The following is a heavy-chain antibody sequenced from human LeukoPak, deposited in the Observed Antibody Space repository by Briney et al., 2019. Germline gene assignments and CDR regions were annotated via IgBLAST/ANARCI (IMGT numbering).Heavy chain of an antibody. V-gene: IGHV4-38-2*02. CDR3: ARDPSSSI. D-gene: IGHD6-13*01. CDR2: IYHSGST. J-gene: IGHJ4*02. CDR1: GYSISSGYY. Sequence: SETLSLTCTVSGYSISSGYYWGWIRQPPGKGLEWIGSIYHSGSTYYNPSLKSRVTISVDTSKNQFSLKLSSVTAADTAVYYCARDPSSSICGQGTLVTVSS.